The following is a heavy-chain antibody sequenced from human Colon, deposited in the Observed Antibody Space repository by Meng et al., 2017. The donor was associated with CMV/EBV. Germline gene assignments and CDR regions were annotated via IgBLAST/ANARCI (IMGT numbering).Heavy chain of an antibody. D-gene: IGHD3-10*01. J-gene: IGHJ4*02. CDR3: AHRGGSGSYYLDY. Sequence: GVSLRTGGMAVGWIRQPRGKGLGWLALIYWDDDKRYSPSLKNRLTITKDTSKNQVVLTMTNMDPVDTATYYCAHRGGSGSYYLDYWGQGILVTVSS. V-gene: IGHV2-5*02. CDR2: IYWDDDK. CDR1: GVSLRTGGMA.